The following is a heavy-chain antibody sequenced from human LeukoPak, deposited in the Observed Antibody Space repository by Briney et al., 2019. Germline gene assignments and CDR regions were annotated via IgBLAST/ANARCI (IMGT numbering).Heavy chain of an antibody. CDR3: RVDTPFFDY. D-gene: IGHD5-18*01. CDR2: FYHGGST. Sequence: PSETLSLTCTVSGYSISTGYYWDWIRQPPGKGLEWIGTFYHGGSTYYNPSLKSRVTISVDTSKNQFSLKLSSVTAADTAVYYCRVDTPFFDYWGQGTLVTVSS. V-gene: IGHV4-38-2*02. J-gene: IGHJ4*02. CDR1: GYSISTGYY.